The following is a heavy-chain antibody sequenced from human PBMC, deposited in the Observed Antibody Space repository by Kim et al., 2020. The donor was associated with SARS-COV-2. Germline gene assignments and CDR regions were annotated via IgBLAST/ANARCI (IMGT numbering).Heavy chain of an antibody. CDR3: AKADQGYPYYFDY. D-gene: IGHD5-12*01. V-gene: IGHV3-23*01. J-gene: IGHJ4*02. Sequence: YADSVKGRFTGSRDNSKDTLYLQMNSLRAEDTAVYYCAKADQGYPYYFDYWGQGTLVTVSS.